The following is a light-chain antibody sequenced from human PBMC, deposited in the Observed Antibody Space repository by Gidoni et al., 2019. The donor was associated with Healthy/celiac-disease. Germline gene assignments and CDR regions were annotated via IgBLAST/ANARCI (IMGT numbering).Light chain of an antibody. V-gene: IGKV1-8*01. CDR3: QQYYSYPHIT. CDR1: QGISSY. J-gene: IGKJ3*01. Sequence: AIRITQSPSSLSVSTGDRVTITCRASQGISSYLAWYQQKPGKAPKLLIYAASTLQSGVPSRFSGSGSGTDFTLTISCLQSEDFATYYCQQYYSYPHITFGPGTKVDIK. CDR2: AAS.